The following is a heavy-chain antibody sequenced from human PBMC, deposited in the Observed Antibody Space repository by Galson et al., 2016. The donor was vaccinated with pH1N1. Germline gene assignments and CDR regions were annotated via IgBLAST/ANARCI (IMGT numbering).Heavy chain of an antibody. CDR1: GFTFSNAR. D-gene: IGHD3-10*01. V-gene: IGHV3-15*01. CDR2: SKSKTDGGAT. Sequence: SLRLSCAASGFTFSNARMNWVCQAPGKGLEWVGRSKSKTDGGATDYAAPVKGRFTVSRDDSKNTLYLEMNSLKTEDTAVYYCATEYYLASGTDPLVGYYGMDVWGQGTTVTVSS. CDR3: ATEYYLASGTDPLVGYYGMDV. J-gene: IGHJ6*02.